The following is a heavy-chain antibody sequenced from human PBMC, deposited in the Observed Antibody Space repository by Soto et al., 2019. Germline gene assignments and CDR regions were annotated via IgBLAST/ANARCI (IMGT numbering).Heavy chain of an antibody. Sequence: SETLSLTCAVYGGSFSGYYWSWIRQPPGKGLEWIGEINHSGSTNYNPSLKSRVTISVDTSKNQFSLKLSSVTAADTAVYYCARAYYDSSGPPPYNWFDPWGQGTLVTVSS. D-gene: IGHD3-22*01. CDR3: ARAYYDSSGPPPYNWFDP. CDR1: GGSFSGYY. J-gene: IGHJ5*02. V-gene: IGHV4-34*01. CDR2: INHSGST.